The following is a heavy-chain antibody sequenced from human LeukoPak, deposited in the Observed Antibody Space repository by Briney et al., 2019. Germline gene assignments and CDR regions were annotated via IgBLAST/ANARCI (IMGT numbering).Heavy chain of an antibody. J-gene: IGHJ4*02. Sequence: GGSLRLSCAASGFTFSSYEMNWVRQAPGKGLEWVSYISSSGSSIYYADSVKGRFTISRDNAKNSLYLQMNSLRAEDTAIYYCAKDTGYNYGYDYWGQGTLATVSS. V-gene: IGHV3-48*03. D-gene: IGHD5-18*01. CDR3: AKDTGYNYGYDY. CDR1: GFTFSSYE. CDR2: ISSSGSSI.